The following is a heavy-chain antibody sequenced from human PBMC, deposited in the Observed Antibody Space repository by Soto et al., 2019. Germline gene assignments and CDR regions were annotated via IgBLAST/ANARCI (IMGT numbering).Heavy chain of an antibody. J-gene: IGHJ4*02. D-gene: IGHD3-16*02. V-gene: IGHV4-34*01. CDR1: GGSFSGYY. CDR3: ARFDDYIWGSYRSVFAY. CDR2: INHSGST. Sequence: SETLSLTCAVYGGSFSGYYWSWIRQPPGKGLEWIGEINHSGSTNYNPSLKSRVTISVDTSKNQFSLKLSSVTAADTAVYYCARFDDYIWGSYRSVFAYWGQGTLVTVSS.